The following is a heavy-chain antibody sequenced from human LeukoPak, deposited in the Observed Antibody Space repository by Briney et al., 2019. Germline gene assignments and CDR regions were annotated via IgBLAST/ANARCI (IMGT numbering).Heavy chain of an antibody. CDR1: GFTFSSYG. CDR2: IRYDGSNK. J-gene: IGHJ6*03. CDR3: SKDYYYYYYYMDV. V-gene: IGHV3-30*02. Sequence: PGGSLRLSCAASGFTFSSYGMHWVRQAPGKGLEWVAFIRYDGSNKYYADSVKGRFIISRDNSKNTLYLQMNSLRAEDTAVYYCSKDYYYYYYYMDVWGKGTTVTISS.